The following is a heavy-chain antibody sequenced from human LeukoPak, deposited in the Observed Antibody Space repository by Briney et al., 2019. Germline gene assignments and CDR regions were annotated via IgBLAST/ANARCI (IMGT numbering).Heavy chain of an antibody. CDR3: AREAMGVTSTGYFDY. J-gene: IGHJ4*02. Sequence: GGSLRLSCAASGFTVSSNYMSWVRQAPGKGLEWVSIIYSGGSTYYADSVKGRFTISRDNSKNTLYLQMNSLRAEDTAVYYCAREAMGVTSTGYFDYWGQGTLVTVSS. CDR1: GFTVSSNY. D-gene: IGHD2-21*02. V-gene: IGHV3-66*01. CDR2: IYSGGST.